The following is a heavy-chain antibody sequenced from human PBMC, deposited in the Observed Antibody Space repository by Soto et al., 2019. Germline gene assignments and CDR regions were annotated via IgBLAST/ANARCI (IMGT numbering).Heavy chain of an antibody. D-gene: IGHD3-22*01. J-gene: IGHJ4*02. V-gene: IGHV3-30*04. Sequence: GGSLRLSCAASGFTFSSYAMHWVRQAPGKGLEWVAVISYDGSNKYYADSVKGRFTISRDNSKNTLYPQMNSLRAEDTAVYYCARDRGGVDSSGYYVDYWGQGTLVTVSS. CDR3: ARDRGGVDSSGYYVDY. CDR2: ISYDGSNK. CDR1: GFTFSSYA.